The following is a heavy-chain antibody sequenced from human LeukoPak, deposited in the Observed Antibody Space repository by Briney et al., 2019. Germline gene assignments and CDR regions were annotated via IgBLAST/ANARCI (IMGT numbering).Heavy chain of an antibody. CDR2: INHSGST. V-gene: IGHV4-34*01. CDR1: GGSFSGYY. Sequence: SETLSLTCAVYGGSFSGYYWSWIRQPPGKGLEWIGEINHSGSTNYNPSLKSRVTIPVDTSKNQFSLKLSSVTAADTAVYYCARALLRPNWYFDLWGRGTLSLSPQ. D-gene: IGHD1-26*01. CDR3: ARALLRPNWYFDL. J-gene: IGHJ2*01.